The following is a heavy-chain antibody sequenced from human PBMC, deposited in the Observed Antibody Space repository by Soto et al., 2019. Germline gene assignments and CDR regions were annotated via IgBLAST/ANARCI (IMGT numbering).Heavy chain of an antibody. CDR3: ARDAGGHPGSSWPTTFXY. Sequence: EASVKVSCKASGYTFTGYYMHWVRQAPGQGLEWMGWINPNSGGTNYAQKFQGWVTMTRDTSISTAYMELSRLRSDDTAVYYCARDAGGHPGSSWPTTFXYWGQGTLVTVSS. V-gene: IGHV1-2*04. J-gene: IGHJ4*02. CDR2: INPNSGGT. CDR1: GYTFTGYY. D-gene: IGHD6-13*01.